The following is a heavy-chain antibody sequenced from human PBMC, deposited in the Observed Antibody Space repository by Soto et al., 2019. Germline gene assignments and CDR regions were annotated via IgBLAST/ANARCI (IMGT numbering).Heavy chain of an antibody. CDR3: ARFKTIRGWRFAY. CDR2: IYYSGST. D-gene: IGHD6-19*01. V-gene: IGHV4-59*08. CDR1: GGSMSSYY. Sequence: SETLCLTCSVSGGSMSSYYWSWIRQPPGKGLEWMGQIYYSGSTNYNPSLKSRVTISVDTSKNQFSLRLNSVTAADTAVYYCARFKTIRGWRFAYRAQGTVVTGSS. J-gene: IGHJ4*02.